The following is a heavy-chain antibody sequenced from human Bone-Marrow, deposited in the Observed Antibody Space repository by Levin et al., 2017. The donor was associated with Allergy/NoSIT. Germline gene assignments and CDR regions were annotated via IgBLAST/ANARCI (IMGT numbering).Heavy chain of an antibody. Sequence: GESLKISCKASGYTFTRYFMHWVRQAPGQGLEWMGMIHARSGDTNYAQKFQGRLIMTRDTSTSTVYMELSSLRSEDTAVYYCARDGRSDYTTDYGMDVWGQGTTVTVSS. CDR3: ARDGRSDYTTDYGMDV. CDR2: IHARSGDT. D-gene: IGHD3-10*01. J-gene: IGHJ6*02. CDR1: GYTFTRYF. V-gene: IGHV1-46*01.